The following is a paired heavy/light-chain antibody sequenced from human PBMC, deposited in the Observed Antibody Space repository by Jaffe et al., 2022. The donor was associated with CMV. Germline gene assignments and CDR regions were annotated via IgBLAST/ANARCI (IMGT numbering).Heavy chain of an antibody. V-gene: IGHV2-26*01. D-gene: IGHD3-22*01. J-gene: IGHJ4*02. CDR3: ARTPGEGYYYDSSGYPYYFDY. CDR2: IFSNDEK. CDR1: GFSLSNARMG. Sequence: QVTLKESGPVLVKPTETLTLTCTVSGFSLSNARMGVSWIRQPPGKALEWLAHIFSNDEKSYSTSLKSRLTISKDTSKSQVVLTMTNMDPVDTATYYCARTPGEGYYYDSSGYPYYFDYWGQGTLVTVSS.
Light chain of an antibody. V-gene: IGLV3-25*03. CDR1: ALPKQY. Sequence: SYELTQPPSVSVSPGQTARITCSGDALPKQYAYWYQQKPGQAPVLVIYKDSERPSGIPERFSGSSSGTTVTLTISGVQAEDEADYYCQSADSSGTPVFGGGTKLTVL. CDR3: QSADSSGTPV. J-gene: IGLJ2*01. CDR2: KDS.